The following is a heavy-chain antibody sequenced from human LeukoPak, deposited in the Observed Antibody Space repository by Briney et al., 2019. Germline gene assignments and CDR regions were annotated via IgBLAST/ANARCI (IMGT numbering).Heavy chain of an antibody. CDR3: ARDLVVVPLVMGWFDT. D-gene: IGHD2-2*01. CDR1: GFTFSDYY. V-gene: IGHV3-11*01. Sequence: GGSLRLYCAASGFTFSDYYMSWIRQTPGKGLEWISNISGSGGTINYADSVKGRFTISRDNARNSMYLEMNSLRAEDTAVYYCARDLVVVPLVMGWFDTWGQGTPVTVSS. CDR2: ISGSGGTI. J-gene: IGHJ5*02.